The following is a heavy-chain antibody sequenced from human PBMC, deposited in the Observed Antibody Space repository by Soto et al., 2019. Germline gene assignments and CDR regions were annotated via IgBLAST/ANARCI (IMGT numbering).Heavy chain of an antibody. D-gene: IGHD5-18*01. V-gene: IGHV5-51*01. CDR1: GYIFTNYW. Sequence: GESLKISCKGSGYIFTNYWIGWVRQMPGKGLEWMGIIYPGDSDTRYSPSFQGQVTISADWSISTAYLQWSSLKSSDTAMYYCARDPCGYHGAMYFWGQGTSGTVS. CDR3: ARDPCGYHGAMYF. J-gene: IGHJ6*02. CDR2: IYPGDSDT.